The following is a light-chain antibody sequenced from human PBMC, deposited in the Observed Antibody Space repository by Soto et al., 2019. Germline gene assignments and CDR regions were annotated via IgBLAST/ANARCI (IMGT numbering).Light chain of an antibody. Sequence: DIGLTQSPATLSVSPVERATLSCSACQSVSSDLAWYHQKPGQAPRLVIFDASTRATGIPDRFTGRGSGTEFTLTISSLQSGDSAVYFCQQYNDWPPITFG. CDR1: QSVSSD. J-gene: IGKJ3*01. CDR3: QQYNDWPPIT. V-gene: IGKV3-15*01. CDR2: DAS.